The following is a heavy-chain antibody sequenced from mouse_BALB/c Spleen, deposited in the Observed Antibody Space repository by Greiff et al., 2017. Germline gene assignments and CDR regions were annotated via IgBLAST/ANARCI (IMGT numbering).Heavy chain of an antibody. V-gene: IGHV1-4*01. Sequence: VQLQQSGAELARPGASVKMSCKASGYTFTSYWMHWVKQRPGQGLEWIGYINPSTGYTEYNQKFKDKATLTADKSSSTAYMQLSSLTSEDSAVYYCARWLLRFAMDYWGQGTSVTVSS. J-gene: IGHJ4*01. CDR2: INPSTGYT. D-gene: IGHD2-3*01. CDR3: ARWLLRFAMDY. CDR1: GYTFTSYW.